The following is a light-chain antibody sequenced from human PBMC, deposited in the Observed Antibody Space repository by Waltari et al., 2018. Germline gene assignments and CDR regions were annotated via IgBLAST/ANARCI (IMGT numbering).Light chain of an antibody. CDR2: VTSDGSH. J-gene: IGLJ3*02. CDR1: SGHSSNI. CDR3: QTGGHGTWV. Sequence: QLVLTQSPSASASLGASVKLTCTLSSGHSSNIVAWLQQQPEKGPRVLMKVTSDGSHSKGDEIPDRFSGSSSGAERYLTISSVQSEDEADYYCQTGGHGTWVFGGGTKLTVL. V-gene: IGLV4-69*01.